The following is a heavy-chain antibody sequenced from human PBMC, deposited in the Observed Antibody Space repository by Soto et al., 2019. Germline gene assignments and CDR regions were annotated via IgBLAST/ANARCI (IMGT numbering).Heavy chain of an antibody. Sequence: QVQLVQSGAEVKKPGAPVKVSCKASGYIFTSYPLHWVRQAPGQRLEWMAWINVGTGTTKYSQKFHGRVTFARDTSASKVYMELSSLTSEDTAVYYCVRGAGSCGGDCWNDYYYPMDVWGQGTMVTVSS. V-gene: IGHV1-3*01. CDR3: VRGAGSCGGDCWNDYYYPMDV. CDR1: GYIFTSYP. D-gene: IGHD2-21*02. J-gene: IGHJ6*02. CDR2: INVGTGTT.